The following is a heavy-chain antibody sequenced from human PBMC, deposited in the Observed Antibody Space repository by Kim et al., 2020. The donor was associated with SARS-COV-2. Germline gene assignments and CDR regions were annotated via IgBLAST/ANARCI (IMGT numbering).Heavy chain of an antibody. CDR2: VNSDGSST. CDR1: GFTFSSYW. Sequence: GGSLRLSCVASGFTFSSYWMHWVRQAPGKGLVWVSRVNSDGSSTSYADSVKGRFTISRDNARNTLYLQMNSLRAEDTAVYYCASLSTGYVWAKFDYWGQGTLVTVSS. V-gene: IGHV3-74*01. CDR3: ASLSTGYVWAKFDY. D-gene: IGHD3-16*01. J-gene: IGHJ4*02.